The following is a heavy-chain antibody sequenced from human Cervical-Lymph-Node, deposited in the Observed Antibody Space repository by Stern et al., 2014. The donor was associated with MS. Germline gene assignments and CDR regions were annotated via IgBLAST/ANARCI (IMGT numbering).Heavy chain of an antibody. J-gene: IGHJ6*02. CDR2: ISSSGSTI. Sequence: QVQLMQSGGGLVKPGGSLRLSCAASGFTFSDYYMSWIRQAPGKGLAWVSYISSSGSTIYYADSVKGRFTISRDNAKNSLYLQMNSLRAEDTAVYYCASSVHYYYYGMDVWGQGTTVTVSS. CDR1: GFTFSDYY. CDR3: ASSVHYYYYGMDV. V-gene: IGHV3-11*01.